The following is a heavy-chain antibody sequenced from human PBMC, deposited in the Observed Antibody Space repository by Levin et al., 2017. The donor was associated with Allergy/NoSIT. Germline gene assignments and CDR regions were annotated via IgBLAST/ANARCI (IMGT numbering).Heavy chain of an antibody. CDR2: ITSDGDVK. V-gene: IGHV3-30*18. J-gene: IGHJ6*03. Sequence: PGESLKISCAASGFPFSTYGIYWVRQAPGKGLEWVALITSDGDVKFYEDSVKGRFTVSRDNSRETVYLQMTNLRPDDTAVYYCAKGGDMDVWGKGTTVIVSS. CDR1: GFPFSTYG. CDR3: AKGGDMDV.